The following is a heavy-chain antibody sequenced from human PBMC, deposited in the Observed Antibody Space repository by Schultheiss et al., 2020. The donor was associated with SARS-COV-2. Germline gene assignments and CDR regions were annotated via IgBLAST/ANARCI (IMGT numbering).Heavy chain of an antibody. CDR1: GFTFSSYA. Sequence: GESLKISCAASGFTFSSYAMSWVRQAPGKGLEWVSAISGSGGSTYYADSVKGRFTISRDNAKNSLYLQMNSLRAEDTAVYYCARASSSSSNYYYYGMDVWGQGTTVTVSS. CDR3: ARASSSSSNYYYYGMDV. V-gene: IGHV3-23*01. J-gene: IGHJ6*02. D-gene: IGHD6-6*01. CDR2: ISGSGGST.